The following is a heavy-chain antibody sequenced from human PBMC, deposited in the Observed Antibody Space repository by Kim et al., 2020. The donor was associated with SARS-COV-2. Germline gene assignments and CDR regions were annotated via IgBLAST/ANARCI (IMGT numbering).Heavy chain of an antibody. CDR2: IWYDGSNK. V-gene: IGHV3-33*01. CDR1: GFTFSSYG. D-gene: IGHD6-19*01. J-gene: IGHJ4*02. Sequence: GGSLRLSCAASGFTFSSYGMHWVRQAPGKGLEWVAVIWYDGSNKYYADSVKGRFTISRDNSKNTLYLQMNSLRAEDTAVYYCARDTSSGWPDYWGQGTLVTVSS. CDR3: ARDTSSGWPDY.